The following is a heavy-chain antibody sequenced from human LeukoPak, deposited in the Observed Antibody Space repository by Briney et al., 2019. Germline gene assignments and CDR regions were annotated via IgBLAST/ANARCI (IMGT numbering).Heavy chain of an antibody. J-gene: IGHJ4*02. CDR3: AKVGSWLLLPRPDY. CDR1: GFTFSSYG. CDR2: ISGSGGST. V-gene: IGHV3-23*01. D-gene: IGHD3-22*01. Sequence: GGTLTLSCAASGFTFSSYGMSWVRQAPGKGREWVSAISGSGGSTYYADSVEGRFTISRDNSKNTLYLQMNSLRAEDTAVYYCAKVGSWLLLPRPDYWGQGTLVTVSS.